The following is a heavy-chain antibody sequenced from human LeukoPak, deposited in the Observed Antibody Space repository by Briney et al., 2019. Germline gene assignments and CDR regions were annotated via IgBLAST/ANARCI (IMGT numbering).Heavy chain of an antibody. V-gene: IGHV5-51*01. Sequence: KVSCKASGYSFTSYWIGWVRQMPGKGLEWMGIIYPGDSDTRYSPSFQGQVTISADKSISTAYLQWSSLKASDTAMYYCARGGNFSAKDFDYWGQGTLVTVSS. CDR2: IYPGDSDT. CDR3: ARGGNFSAKDFDY. CDR1: GYSFTSYW. J-gene: IGHJ4*02. D-gene: IGHD3-16*01.